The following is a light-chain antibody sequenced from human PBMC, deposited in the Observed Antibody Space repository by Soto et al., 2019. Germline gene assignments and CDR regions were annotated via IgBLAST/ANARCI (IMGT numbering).Light chain of an antibody. CDR1: QSISSY. Sequence: DIQMTQSPSSLSASVGDRVTITCRASQSISSYLNWYQQKPGKAPKLLIYAASSLQSGVPSRFSGSGSGTDCTLTISSLQPEDFATYYCQQCYSTPTFGQGAKLEIK. J-gene: IGKJ2*01. CDR2: AAS. CDR3: QQCYSTPT. V-gene: IGKV1-39*01.